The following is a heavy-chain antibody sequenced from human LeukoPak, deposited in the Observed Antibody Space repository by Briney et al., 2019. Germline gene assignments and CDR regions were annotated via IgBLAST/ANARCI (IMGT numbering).Heavy chain of an antibody. J-gene: IGHJ4*02. CDR1: CCSISSGGYF. CDR2: IYYSGST. D-gene: IGHD1-14*01. CDR3: ARAPYNDY. Sequence: PSQTLSLTCTVSCCSISSGGYFLSWIRQPPGKGLEWIGYIYYSGSTYYNPSLKSRVTISVDTSKNQFSLKLSSVTAADTAVYYCARAPYNDYWGQGTLVTVSS. V-gene: IGHV4-31*03.